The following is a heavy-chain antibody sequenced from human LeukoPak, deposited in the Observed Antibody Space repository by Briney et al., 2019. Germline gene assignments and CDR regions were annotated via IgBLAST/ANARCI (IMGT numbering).Heavy chain of an antibody. CDR3: AREEDILTGYDY. D-gene: IGHD3-9*01. Sequence: GGSLRLSCAASGFTFSSYSMNWVRQAPGKGLEWVSVIYSGGSTYYADSVKGRFTISRDNSKNKLYLQMNSLRAEDTAVYYCAREEDILTGYDYWGQGTLVTVSS. J-gene: IGHJ4*02. CDR2: IYSGGST. V-gene: IGHV3-66*01. CDR1: GFTFSSYS.